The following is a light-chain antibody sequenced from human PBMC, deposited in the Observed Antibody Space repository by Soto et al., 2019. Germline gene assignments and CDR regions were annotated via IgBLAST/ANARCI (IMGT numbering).Light chain of an antibody. CDR2: GAS. CDR1: QSVSSNY. CDR3: HQYGSSPQT. V-gene: IGKV3-20*01. Sequence: EIVLTQSRGTLSLSPGERATLSCRASQSVSSNYLAWYQQKPGQAPRLLIYGASTRATGIPDRSGGGGSGTDFTLTISRLEPEDFAVYYCHQYGSSPQTFGQGTKVDIK. J-gene: IGKJ1*01.